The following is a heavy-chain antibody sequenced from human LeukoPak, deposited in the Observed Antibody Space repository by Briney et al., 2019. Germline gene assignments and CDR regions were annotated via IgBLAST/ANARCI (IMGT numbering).Heavy chain of an antibody. Sequence: SDTLSLTCTVAGGSISTYYWSWIRQPPGKGLEWIGSMYYSGSTNYKPSLESRVTISVDTSKNQFSLKLSSVTAADTAVYYCARHAYYYDRSGSYEAFDIWGQGKMVTVSS. D-gene: IGHD3-22*01. CDR3: ARHAYYYDRSGSYEAFDI. CDR2: MYYSGST. CDR1: GGSISTYY. J-gene: IGHJ3*02. V-gene: IGHV4-59*08.